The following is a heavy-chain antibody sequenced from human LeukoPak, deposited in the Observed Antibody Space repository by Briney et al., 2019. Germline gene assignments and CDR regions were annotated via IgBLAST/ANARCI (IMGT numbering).Heavy chain of an antibody. CDR2: IWYDGSNK. CDR3: ARDGYYEVGYYYYMEV. J-gene: IGHJ6*03. D-gene: IGHD3-22*01. Sequence: GRSLRLSCAASGFTFSSYGMHWVRQAPGKGLEWVAVIWYDGSNKYYADSVKGRFTISRDNSKNTLYLQMNSVRAEDTAVYYCARDGYYEVGYYYYMEVWGKGTTVTVSS. CDR1: GFTFSSYG. V-gene: IGHV3-33*01.